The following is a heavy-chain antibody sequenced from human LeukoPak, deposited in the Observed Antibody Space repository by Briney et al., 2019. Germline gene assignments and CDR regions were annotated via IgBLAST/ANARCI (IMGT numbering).Heavy chain of an antibody. CDR3: AREGGTT. J-gene: IGHJ5*02. D-gene: IGHD3-16*01. CDR2: VYSSGRT. CDR1: GDSISSGSFY. Sequence: SETLSLTCTVSGDSISSGSFYWSWIRQPAGKRLEWIGRVYSSGRTNYNPSLRSRVTISVDTSKSHFSLRLSSVTAADTAVYYCAREGGTTWSQGTLVTVSS. V-gene: IGHV4-61*02.